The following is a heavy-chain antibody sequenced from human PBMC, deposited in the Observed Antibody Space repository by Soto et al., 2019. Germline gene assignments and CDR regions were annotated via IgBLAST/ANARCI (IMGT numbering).Heavy chain of an antibody. D-gene: IGHD6-19*01. V-gene: IGHV4-59*01. CDR2: IYYSRST. Sequence: QVQLQESGPGLVKPSETLTLNCTVSGGPISSYYWSWIRQSPGKGLEWIGYIYYSRSTNYNPSLKSRVTISVDTSKNQFSLELSSVTAADTAVYYCARGSSGWPPRLDYWGQGTLVTLSS. CDR1: GGPISSYY. J-gene: IGHJ4*02. CDR3: ARGSSGWPPRLDY.